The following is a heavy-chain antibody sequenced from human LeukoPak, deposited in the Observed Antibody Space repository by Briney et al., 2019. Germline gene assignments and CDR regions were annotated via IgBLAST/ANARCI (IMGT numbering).Heavy chain of an antibody. D-gene: IGHD2-15*01. J-gene: IGHJ3*02. Sequence: PGGSLRLSCAASAFTFSDYYMSWIRQAPGKGLEWVSYISSSGSTIYYADSVKGRFTISRDNAKNSLYLQMNSLRAEDTAVYYCARVLPHRYCSGGSCSDVFDMWGQGTMVTVSS. CDR3: ARVLPHRYCSGGSCSDVFDM. CDR1: AFTFSDYY. CDR2: ISSSGSTI. V-gene: IGHV3-11*01.